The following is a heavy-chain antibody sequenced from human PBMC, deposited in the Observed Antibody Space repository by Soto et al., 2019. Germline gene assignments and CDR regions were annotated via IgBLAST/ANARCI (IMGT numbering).Heavy chain of an antibody. J-gene: IGHJ5*02. CDR2: IYPGDSDT. CDR1: GCIFTSYW. Sequence: RGESLKISCKGSGCIFTSYWIGWVRQMPGKGLEWMGIIYPGDSDTRYSPSFQGQVTISADKSISAAYLQWSSLKASDTAIYYCARVEYYYDSSGSQEKVWFDPWGQGTLVTVSS. D-gene: IGHD3-22*01. V-gene: IGHV5-51*01. CDR3: ARVEYYYDSSGSQEKVWFDP.